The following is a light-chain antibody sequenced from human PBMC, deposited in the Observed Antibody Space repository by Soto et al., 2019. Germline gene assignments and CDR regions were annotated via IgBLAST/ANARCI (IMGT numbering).Light chain of an antibody. J-gene: IGKJ1*01. CDR3: QQYSISLWT. Sequence: IVMSQSRATLSVSPGERATLSCTASQSVRGNVAWYQQKPGQPPRLLIYDVSTRATGIAARFSGSGSGTDFTLTISSLESEDFGVYYCQQYSISLWTFGQGTKVAIK. CDR2: DVS. CDR1: QSVRGN. V-gene: IGKV3-15*01.